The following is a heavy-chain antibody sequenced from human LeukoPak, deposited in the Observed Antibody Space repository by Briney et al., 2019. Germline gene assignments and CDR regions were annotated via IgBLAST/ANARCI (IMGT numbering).Heavy chain of an antibody. CDR1: GFTFSSYS. CDR3: ARDLLWFGELFVP. V-gene: IGHV3-21*01. D-gene: IGHD3-10*01. J-gene: IGHJ5*02. Sequence: GGSLRLSCAASGFTFSSYSMNWVRQAPGKGLEWVSSISSSSSYIYYADSVKGRFTISRDNAKNSLYLQMNSLRAEDTAVCYCARDLLWFGELFVPWGQGTLVTVSS. CDR2: ISSSSSYI.